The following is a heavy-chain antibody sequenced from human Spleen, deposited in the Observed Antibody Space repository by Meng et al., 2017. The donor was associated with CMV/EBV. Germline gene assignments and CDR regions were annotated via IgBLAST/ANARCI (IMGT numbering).Heavy chain of an antibody. D-gene: IGHD3-3*01. V-gene: IGHV4-30-4*08. J-gene: IGHJ4*02. CDR1: GGSISSGDYY. Sequence: QVQLQESGPGLVKPSQTLSLTCTVPGGSISSGDYYWSWIRQPPGKGLEWIGYIYYSGSTYYNPSLKSRVTISVDTSKNQFSLKLSSVTAADTAVYYCARGGSDFWSGYYRGDFDYWGQGTLVTVSS. CDR2: IYYSGST. CDR3: ARGGSDFWSGYYRGDFDY.